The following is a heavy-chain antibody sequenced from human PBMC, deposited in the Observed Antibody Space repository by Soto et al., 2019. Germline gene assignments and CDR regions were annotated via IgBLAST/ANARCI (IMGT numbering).Heavy chain of an antibody. D-gene: IGHD6-13*01. CDR2: ISYDGSNK. CDR1: GFTFSSYG. CDR3: AKDEGIAAAGTAFYYYYGMDV. J-gene: IGHJ6*02. Sequence: GGSLRLSCAASGFTFSSYGMHWVRQAPGKGLEWVAVISYDGSNKYYADSVKGRFTISRDNSKNTLYLQMNSLRAEDTAVYYCAKDEGIAAAGTAFYYYYGMDVWGQGTTVTVSS. V-gene: IGHV3-30*18.